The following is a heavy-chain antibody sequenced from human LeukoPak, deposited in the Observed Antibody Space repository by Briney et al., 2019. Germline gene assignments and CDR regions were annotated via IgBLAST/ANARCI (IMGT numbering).Heavy chain of an antibody. D-gene: IGHD6-13*01. CDR1: GFTFSSYA. J-gene: IGHJ4*03. CDR2: ISGSGGNT. Sequence: GGSLSLSCAASGFTFSSYAMTWVRQAPGKGLEWVSGISGSGGNTYYANSVKGRFTISRDNSKSTLYLQMNNLGAEDTALYYCAKCMAEPGTCYFDNWGRGTLVTVSS. V-gene: IGHV3-23*01. CDR3: AKCMAEPGTCYFDN.